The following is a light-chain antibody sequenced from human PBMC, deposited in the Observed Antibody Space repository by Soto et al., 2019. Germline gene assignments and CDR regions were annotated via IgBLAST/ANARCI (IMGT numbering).Light chain of an antibody. CDR3: QQYGRSPPGT. CDR1: QSVSSSY. Sequence: EIVLSQSPCTLSLSPGESDTLSCRASQSVSSSYLAWYQQKPGQAPRLLICGASSRATGIPDRFSGSGSGTDFTLTISRLEPEDFAVYYCQQYGRSPPGTCGQGTK. J-gene: IGKJ1*01. CDR2: GAS. V-gene: IGKV3-20*01.